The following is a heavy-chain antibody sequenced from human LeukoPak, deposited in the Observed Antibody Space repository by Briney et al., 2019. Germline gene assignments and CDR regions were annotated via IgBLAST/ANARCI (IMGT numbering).Heavy chain of an antibody. D-gene: IGHD3-22*01. Sequence: GGSLRLSFAASGFTFNSYAMHWVRQAPGKGLEWVAVISYDGNKKYYPDSVRGRSTNFRDTSKHKLFVQMNRLSAEDTAVYCCARDDVYYDSSGSLDYWGQGALVTVSS. CDR1: GFTFNSYA. J-gene: IGHJ4*02. CDR3: ARDDVYYDSSGSLDY. CDR2: ISYDGNKK. V-gene: IGHV3-30-3*01.